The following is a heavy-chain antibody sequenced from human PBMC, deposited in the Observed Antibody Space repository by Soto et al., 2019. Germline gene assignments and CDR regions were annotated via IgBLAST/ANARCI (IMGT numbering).Heavy chain of an antibody. CDR1: RFTFSNAW. D-gene: IGHD2-2*01. CDR3: TTGIVVVPAAMRRYYYYGMDV. CDR2: IKSKTDGGTT. J-gene: IGHJ6*02. V-gene: IGHV3-15*07. Sequence: GGSLRLSCAASRFTFSNAWMNWVRQAPGKGLEWVGRIKSKTDGGTTDYAAPVKGRFTISRDDSKNTLYLQMNSLKTEDTAVYYCTTGIVVVPAAMRRYYYYGMDVWGQGTTVTVSS.